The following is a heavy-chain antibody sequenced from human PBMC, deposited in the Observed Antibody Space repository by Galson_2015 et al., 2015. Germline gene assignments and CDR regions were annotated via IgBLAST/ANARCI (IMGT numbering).Heavy chain of an antibody. J-gene: IGHJ6*02. CDR3: ARYSSSWDLSYYYGMDV. D-gene: IGHD6-13*01. V-gene: IGHV3-74*01. Sequence: SLRLSCAASGFTFSSYWMHWVRQAPGKGLVWVSRTNSDGSSTSYADSVKGRFTISRDNAKNTLYLQMNSLRAEDTAVYYCARYSSSWDLSYYYGMDVWGQGTTVTVSS. CDR2: TNSDGSST. CDR1: GFTFSSYW.